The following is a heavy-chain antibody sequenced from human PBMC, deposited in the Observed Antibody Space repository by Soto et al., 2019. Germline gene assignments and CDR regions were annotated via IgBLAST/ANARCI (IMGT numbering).Heavy chain of an antibody. CDR3: ARTAGYYRGRHFDF. J-gene: IGHJ4*02. V-gene: IGHV2-70*04. Sequence: SGPTLVNPTQTLTLTCTFSGFSLRTTGMRVSWIRQPPGKALEWLARIDWDDDKFYSTSLKTRLTISKDTSENQVVLTMTNMDPVDTATYYCARTAGYYRGRHFDFWGQGTLVTVSS. CDR1: GFSLRTTGMR. CDR2: IDWDDDK. D-gene: IGHD3-10*01.